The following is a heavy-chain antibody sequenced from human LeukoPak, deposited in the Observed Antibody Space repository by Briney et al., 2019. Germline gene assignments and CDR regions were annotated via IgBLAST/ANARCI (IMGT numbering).Heavy chain of an antibody. J-gene: IGHJ6*03. CDR2: ISYDGSNK. CDR1: GFTFSSYG. Sequence: GGSLRLSCAASGFTFSSYGMHWVRQAPGKGLEWVAVISYDGSNKYYADSVKGRFTISRDNSKNSLYLQMNSLRAEDMAVYYCAKDRGYCSGGSCLYMDVWGKGTTVTVSS. CDR3: AKDRGYCSGGSCLYMDV. V-gene: IGHV3-30*18. D-gene: IGHD2-15*01.